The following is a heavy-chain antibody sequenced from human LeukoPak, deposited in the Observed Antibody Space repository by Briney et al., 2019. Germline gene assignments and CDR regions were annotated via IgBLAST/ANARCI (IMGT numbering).Heavy chain of an antibody. J-gene: IGHJ3*02. D-gene: IGHD3-10*01. CDR1: GYTFTSYY. V-gene: IGHV1-46*01. CDR2: INPSGGST. Sequence: ASVSVLCKASGYTFTSYYMHWVRQAPGQGLEWMGIINPSGGSTSYAQKFQGRVTMTRDTSTSTVYMELSSLRSEDTAVYYCARVYGVSGAFDIWGQGTMGTVSS. CDR3: ARVYGVSGAFDI.